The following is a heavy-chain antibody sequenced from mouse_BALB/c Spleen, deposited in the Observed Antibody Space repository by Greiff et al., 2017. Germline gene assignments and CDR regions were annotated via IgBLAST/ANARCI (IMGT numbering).Heavy chain of an antibody. V-gene: IGHV1-69*02. D-gene: IGHD3-2*01. CDR2: IDPSDSET. Sequence: QVQLQQPGAELVKPGAPVKLSCKASGYTFTSYWMNWVKQRPGRGLEWIGRIDPSDSETHYNQKFKDKATLTVDKSSSTAYIQLSSLTSEDSAVYYCARTPDSSGFDYWGQGTTLTVSS. CDR1: GYTFTSYW. CDR3: ARTPDSSGFDY. J-gene: IGHJ2*01.